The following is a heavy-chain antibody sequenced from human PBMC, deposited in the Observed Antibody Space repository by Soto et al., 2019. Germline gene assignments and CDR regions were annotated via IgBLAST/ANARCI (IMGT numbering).Heavy chain of an antibody. D-gene: IGHD2-15*01. CDR2: ITSSSSYS. V-gene: IGHV3-11*06. J-gene: IGHJ4*02. CDR1: GFTFSDSY. CDR3: ARETKHKYCFDY. Sequence: QVQLVESGGGLVEPGGSLRLSCAASGFTFSDSYMSWIRQAPGKGLEWVSYITSSSSYSNYADSLKGRFTISRDNAESSLYLQMDSLRAEDTAVYYCARETKHKYCFDYWGQGSLVTVTS.